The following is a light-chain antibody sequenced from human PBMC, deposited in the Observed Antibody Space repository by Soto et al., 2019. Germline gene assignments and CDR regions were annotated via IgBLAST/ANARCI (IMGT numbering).Light chain of an antibody. CDR1: QYVSSF. V-gene: IGKV3-11*01. J-gene: IGKJ1*01. Sequence: EIVLTQSPATLSLSPGERATLSCRASQYVSSFLAWYQQKAGQAPRLLIYDASHRATGIPARFSGSGSGTDSTLTINSLEPEDFALYYCQQRYNWPPTFGQGTKVDIK. CDR2: DAS. CDR3: QQRYNWPPT.